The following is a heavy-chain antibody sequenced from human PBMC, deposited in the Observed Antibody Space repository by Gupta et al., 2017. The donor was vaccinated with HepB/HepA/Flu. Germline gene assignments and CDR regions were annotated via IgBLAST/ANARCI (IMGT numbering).Heavy chain of an antibody. CDR1: GFSLTTSGVG. Sequence: QITLKESGPTLVKPTQTLTLTCTFSGFSLTTSGVGVGWIRQPPGEALEWLAVFYWDDDKRDSPSLKNRLTVSTDTSKKQVVLTMTNMDPVDTATYYGSHFRDKIIDSWGQGTLVTVSS. CDR3: SHFRDKIIDS. CDR2: FYWDDDK. J-gene: IGHJ4*02. V-gene: IGHV2-5*02.